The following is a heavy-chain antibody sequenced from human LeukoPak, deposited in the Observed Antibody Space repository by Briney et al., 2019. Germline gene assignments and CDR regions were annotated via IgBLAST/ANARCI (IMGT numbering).Heavy chain of an antibody. V-gene: IGHV4-31*03. CDR2: IYYSGST. D-gene: IGHD3-22*01. CDR1: GGSIRSSYYY. J-gene: IGHJ3*02. Sequence: ASETLSLTCTVSGGSIRSSYYYWGWIRQPPGKGLEWIGYIYYSGSTYYNPSLKSRVTISVDTSKNQFSLKLSSVTAADTAVYYCAREYYYDSTAFDIWGQGTMVTVSS. CDR3: AREYYYDSTAFDI.